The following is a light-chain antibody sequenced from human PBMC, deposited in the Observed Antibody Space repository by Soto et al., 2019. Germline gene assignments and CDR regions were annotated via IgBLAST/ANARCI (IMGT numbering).Light chain of an antibody. J-gene: IGLJ1*01. V-gene: IGLV1-40*01. CDR2: GKT. CDR3: QSYDTIVRAYV. CDR1: HSNIGSDHD. Sequence: QSVLTQPPSVSGAPGQRVTISCTGSHSNIGSDHDVHWYQQIPGIAPKLLLSGKTNRPSGVPDRFSGSRSGTSASLAITGLQAEDEAAYYCQSYDTIVRAYVFRTGTKVTVL.